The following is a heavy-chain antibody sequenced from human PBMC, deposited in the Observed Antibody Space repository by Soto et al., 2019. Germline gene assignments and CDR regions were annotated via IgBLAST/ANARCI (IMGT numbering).Heavy chain of an antibody. D-gene: IGHD6-13*01. V-gene: IGHV4-59*04. CDR2: GYYSGST. J-gene: IGHJ5*02. CDR1: GTSMSGHF. Sequence: PSETMSLTCTVSGTSMSGHFWSWMRQPPGKGLEWIGYGYYSGSTYYNPSLKSRVTISVDTSKNQFSLKLSSVTAADTAVYYCARPRWGIAAAGVWFDPWGQGTLVTVSS. CDR3: ARPRWGIAAAGVWFDP.